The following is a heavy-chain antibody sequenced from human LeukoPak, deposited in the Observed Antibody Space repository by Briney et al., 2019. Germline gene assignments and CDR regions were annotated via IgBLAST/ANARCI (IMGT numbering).Heavy chain of an antibody. CDR2: MSPNSGDT. D-gene: IGHD7-27*01. J-gene: IGHJ4*02. Sequence: ASVKVSCKASGYTFTSYDFNWVRQATGQRPEWMGWMSPNSGDTGYAQKFQDRVTMTRSTSISTAYMELSSLRSDDTAVYYCARGPPNWGYDYWGPGTLVTVSS. V-gene: IGHV1-8*01. CDR1: GYTFTSYD. CDR3: ARGPPNWGYDY.